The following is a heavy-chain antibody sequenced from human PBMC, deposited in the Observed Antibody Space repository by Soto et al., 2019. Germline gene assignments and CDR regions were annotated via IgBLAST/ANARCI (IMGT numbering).Heavy chain of an antibody. CDR2: IWYDGSKK. CDR3: ARGRGGSYGGNSAHFDI. CDR1: GFTFSGFG. Sequence: QVQLVESGGGAVQPGTSLRLSCEASGFTFSGFGMHWVRQAPGKGLEWVAVIWYDGSKKYYADCVKGRFTISRDNSKNALYLQMNSLRAEDTAVYYCARGRGGSYGGNSAHFDIWGQGTLVTVSS. J-gene: IGHJ3*02. D-gene: IGHD4-17*01. V-gene: IGHV3-33*01.